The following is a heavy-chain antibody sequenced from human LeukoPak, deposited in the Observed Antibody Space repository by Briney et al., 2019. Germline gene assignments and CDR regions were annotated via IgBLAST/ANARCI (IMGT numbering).Heavy chain of an antibody. Sequence: SETLSLTCAVYGGSFSGYYWSWIRQPPGKGLEWIGEINHSGSTNYNPSFKSRVTISVDTSKNQFSLKLSSVTAADTAVYYCARGFYYYGSGRPFDYWGQGTLVTVSS. J-gene: IGHJ4*02. V-gene: IGHV4-34*01. CDR3: ARGFYYYGSGRPFDY. D-gene: IGHD3-10*01. CDR1: GGSFSGYY. CDR2: INHSGST.